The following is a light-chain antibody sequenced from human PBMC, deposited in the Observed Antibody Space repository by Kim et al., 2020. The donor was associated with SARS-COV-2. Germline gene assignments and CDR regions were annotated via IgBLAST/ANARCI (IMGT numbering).Light chain of an antibody. CDR2: QDS. CDR1: KLGDKY. V-gene: IGLV3-1*01. Sequence: GSPGQTASITCYGDKLGDKYACWYQQKPGQSPVLVNYQDSKRPAGIPERFSGSNSGNTATLTISGTQAMDEADYYCQAWDSSTVVFGGGTQLTVL. CDR3: QAWDSSTVV. J-gene: IGLJ2*01.